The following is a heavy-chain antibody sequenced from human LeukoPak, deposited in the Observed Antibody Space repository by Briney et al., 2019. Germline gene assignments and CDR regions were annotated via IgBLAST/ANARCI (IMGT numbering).Heavy chain of an antibody. CDR3: ARMVATRYFDY. CDR2: MYYTGST. CDR1: GGSILSDY. D-gene: IGHD5-12*01. Sequence: SETLSLTCTVSGGSILSDYWGWIRQPPGKGLEWIGYMYYTGSTNYNPSLKSRVTISVDTSKNQFSLKLSSVSAADTAVYYCARMVATRYFDYWGQGTLVTVSS. V-gene: IGHV4-59*01. J-gene: IGHJ4*02.